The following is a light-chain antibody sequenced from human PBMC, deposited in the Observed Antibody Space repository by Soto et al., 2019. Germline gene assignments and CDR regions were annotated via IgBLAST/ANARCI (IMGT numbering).Light chain of an antibody. CDR1: QSVSSN. J-gene: IGKJ5*01. Sequence: EIVVTQTPTTLSVSPVERSTFSFIASQSVSSNLAWYQQKPGQAPRLLIYCASTRATGIPARFSGSRNRTEVTRAINGLLPAEVEVLLCKQYKKWPPHAFSQGTRLDIK. CDR3: KQYKKWPPHA. CDR2: CAS. V-gene: IGKV3-15*01.